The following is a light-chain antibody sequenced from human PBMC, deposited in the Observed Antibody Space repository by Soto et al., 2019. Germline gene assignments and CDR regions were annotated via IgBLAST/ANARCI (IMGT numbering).Light chain of an antibody. CDR1: PSISSS. CDR2: AAS. Sequence: DIQMTQSPSSLSASVGDRVTITCRASPSISSSLNWYQQKPGKAPKLLIYAASSLQSGVPSRFSGSGSGTEFTLTISSLQPEDFATYYCQHSYSTPWTFGQGTNVEIK. CDR3: QHSYSTPWT. V-gene: IGKV1-39*01. J-gene: IGKJ1*01.